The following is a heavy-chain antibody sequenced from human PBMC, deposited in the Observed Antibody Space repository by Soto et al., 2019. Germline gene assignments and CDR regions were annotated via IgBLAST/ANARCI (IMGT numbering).Heavy chain of an antibody. CDR1: GFTFTSYA. CDR2: ITHRGDNT. D-gene: IGHD3-10*01. J-gene: IGHJ4*02. Sequence: GGSLRLSCAASGFTFTSYAMSWVRQAPGKGLEWVPAITHRGDNTYYADSVKGRFTISRDNSKNTLYLQMNSLRAEDTAIYYCAKDREDFYGSGTASFDYWGQGTLVTVSS. V-gene: IGHV3-23*01. CDR3: AKDREDFYGSGTASFDY.